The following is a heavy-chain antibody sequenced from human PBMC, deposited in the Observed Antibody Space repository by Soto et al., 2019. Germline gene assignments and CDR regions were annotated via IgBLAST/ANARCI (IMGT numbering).Heavy chain of an antibody. J-gene: IGHJ4*02. Sequence: GGSLRLSCTASGFTVSSKYMSWVRQAPGKGPDWVSVIYSAGDTYYAGSVKGRFTISRDNSKDTLYLQMNSLRAEDTAVYYCARVSYDSHGYKVYSGPGTRLTVSS. CDR1: GFTVSSKY. CDR3: ARVSYDSHGYKVY. V-gene: IGHV3-53*01. CDR2: IYSAGDT. D-gene: IGHD3-22*01.